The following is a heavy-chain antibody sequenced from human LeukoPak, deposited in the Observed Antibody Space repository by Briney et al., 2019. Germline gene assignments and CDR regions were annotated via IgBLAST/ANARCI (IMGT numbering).Heavy chain of an antibody. D-gene: IGHD3-22*01. CDR3: ARAVGEYYYDSSGYYYFDY. Sequence: PGGSLRLSCAASGFTFSSYSMNWVRQAPGKGLEWVSSISSSSSYIYYADSVKGRFTISRDNAKNSLYLQMNSLRAEDTAVYYCARAVGEYYYDSSGYYYFDYWGQGTLVTVSS. V-gene: IGHV3-21*01. CDR2: ISSSSSYI. CDR1: GFTFSSYS. J-gene: IGHJ4*02.